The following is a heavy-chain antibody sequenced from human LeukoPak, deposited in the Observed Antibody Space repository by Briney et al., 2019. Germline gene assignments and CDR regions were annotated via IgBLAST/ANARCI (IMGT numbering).Heavy chain of an antibody. D-gene: IGHD3-22*01. V-gene: IGHV4-31*03. Sequence: SQTLSLTCTVSGGSISSGGYYWSWIRQHPGKGLEWIGYIYYSGSTYYNPSLKSRVTISVDTSKNQFSLKLSSATAADTSVYYCARDPYDSRTGGYWGQGTLVTVSS. CDR1: GGSISSGGYY. CDR3: ARDPYDSRTGGY. CDR2: IYYSGST. J-gene: IGHJ4*02.